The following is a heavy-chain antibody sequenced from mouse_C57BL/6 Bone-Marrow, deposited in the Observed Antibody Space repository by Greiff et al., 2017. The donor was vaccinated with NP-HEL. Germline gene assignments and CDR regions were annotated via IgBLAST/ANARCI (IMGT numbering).Heavy chain of an antibody. Sequence: QVQLQQPGPELVKPGASVKISCKASGYSFTSYYIHWVKQRPGQGLEWIGWIYPGSGNTKYNEKFKGKATLTVDTSSSTAYMQLSSLTSEDSAVYYCAVYDGYFSFAYWGQGTLVTVSA. J-gene: IGHJ3*01. CDR1: GYSFTSYY. CDR2: IYPGSGNT. D-gene: IGHD2-3*01. V-gene: IGHV1-66*01. CDR3: AVYDGYFSFAY.